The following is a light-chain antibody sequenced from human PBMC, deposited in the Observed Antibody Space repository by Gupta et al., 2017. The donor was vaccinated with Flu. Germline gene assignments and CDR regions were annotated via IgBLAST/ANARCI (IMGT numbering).Light chain of an antibody. CDR2: EVS. J-gene: IGLJ1*01. CDR1: SSDIGLYNY. V-gene: IGLV2-14*01. CDR3: SSYTSSRTYV. Sequence: QSALTQPASVSGSPGQSITISCTGTSSDIGLYNYVSWYQQHPGKAPRLVIYEVSNRPSGAFDRFSGSKSGNTASLTISELQAEDEADYYCSSYTSSRTYVFGTGTKVTVL.